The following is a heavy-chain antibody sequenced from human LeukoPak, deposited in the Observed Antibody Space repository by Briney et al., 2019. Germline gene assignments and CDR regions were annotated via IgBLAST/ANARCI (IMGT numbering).Heavy chain of an antibody. CDR2: ITSRGDI. J-gene: IGHJ4*02. V-gene: IGHV3-21*01. CDR3: ARSDGSSWYSLHEY. D-gene: IGHD6-13*01. Sequence: GGSLRLSCAASGFTFSSYSVSWVRQAPGKGLEWVSSITSRGDIFYADSVKGRFSVSRDDAENSLYLQMNSLRAEDTAVYYCARSDGSSWYSLHEYWGQGTPVTVSS. CDR1: GFTFSSYS.